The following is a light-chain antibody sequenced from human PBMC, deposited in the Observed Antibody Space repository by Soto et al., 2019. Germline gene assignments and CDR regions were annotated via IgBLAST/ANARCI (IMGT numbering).Light chain of an antibody. CDR3: CSYAGSYGYV. CDR2: DVS. J-gene: IGLJ1*01. V-gene: IGLV2-11*01. CDR1: SSYVGGYNY. Sequence: QPALTQPRPVSGPPGQSVTISCTGTSSYVGGYNYVSWYQQHPGKAPKLMIYDVSKRPSGVPDRFSGSKSGNTASLTISGLQAEDEADYYCCSYAGSYGYVFGTGTKVTVL.